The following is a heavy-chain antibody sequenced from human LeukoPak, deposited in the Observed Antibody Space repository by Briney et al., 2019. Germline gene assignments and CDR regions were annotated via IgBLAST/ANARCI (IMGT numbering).Heavy chain of an antibody. CDR2: INPSGGST. J-gene: IGHJ4*02. V-gene: IGHV1-46*01. CDR1: GYTFTSYY. Sequence: RASVKVSCKASGYTFTSYYIHWVRQAPGQGLEWMGIINPSGGSTIYAQKFQGRVTMTRDMSTSTVYMELRSLRSDDTAVYYCARAYNGYPRGSYFDYWGQGTLVTVSS. CDR3: ARAYNGYPRGSYFDY. D-gene: IGHD5-12*01.